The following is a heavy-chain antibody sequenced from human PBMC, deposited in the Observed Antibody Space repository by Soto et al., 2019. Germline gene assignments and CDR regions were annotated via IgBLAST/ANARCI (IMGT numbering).Heavy chain of an antibody. Sequence: PGGSLRLSCAASGFSFSDYYMSWIRQAPGKGLEWVSYISSSGSYTNYADSVEGRFTISRDNAKNSLYLQMSSLRAEDTAVYYCARAEGAAGANDYWGQGTLVTVS. D-gene: IGHD6-13*01. J-gene: IGHJ4*02. CDR1: GFSFSDYY. CDR2: ISSSGSYT. V-gene: IGHV3-11*06. CDR3: ARAEGAAGANDY.